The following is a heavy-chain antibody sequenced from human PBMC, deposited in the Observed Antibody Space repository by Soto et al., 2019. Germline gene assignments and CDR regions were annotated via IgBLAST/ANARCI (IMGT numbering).Heavy chain of an antibody. CDR3: ARAYITSWYSFEY. J-gene: IGHJ4*02. CDR2: IYSGGNR. D-gene: IGHD6-13*01. Sequence: PGGSLRLSCAASEFTVSDNHINWVRQAPGKGLEWISVIYSGGNRYYADSVKGRFTISRDDSKNTVFLQMNSMRAEDTAVYFCARAYITSWYSFEYWGQGALVTVSS. V-gene: IGHV3-66*01. CDR1: EFTVSDNH.